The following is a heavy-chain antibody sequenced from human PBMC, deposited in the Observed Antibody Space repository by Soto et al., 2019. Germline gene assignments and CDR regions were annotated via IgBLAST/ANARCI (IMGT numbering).Heavy chain of an antibody. Sequence: QVQLQESGPGLVKPSQTLSLTCTVSGGSISSGDYYWSWLRQPPGKGLEWIGYIYYSGSTYYNPSLKSRVTISVDTSKNQFSLKLSSVTAADTAVYYCARDSDAGETYFDYWGQGTMVTVSS. CDR3: ARDSDAGETYFDY. V-gene: IGHV4-30-4*01. J-gene: IGHJ4*02. CDR2: IYYSGST. CDR1: GGSISSGDYY.